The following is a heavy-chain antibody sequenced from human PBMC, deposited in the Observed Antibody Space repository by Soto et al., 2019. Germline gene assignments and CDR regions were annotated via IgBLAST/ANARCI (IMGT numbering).Heavy chain of an antibody. J-gene: IGHJ4*02. CDR3: VTSLATEPHFDY. Sequence: GGSLRLSCAASGFTFSKYSMNWVRQAPGKGLEWVSYIRSSSTTIYYADSVKGRFTISRDNAKSSLYLQMNSLRAEDTAVYYCVTSLATEPHFDYWGQGTLVTVSS. CDR1: GFTFSKYS. D-gene: IGHD5-12*01. V-gene: IGHV3-48*01. CDR2: IRSSSTTI.